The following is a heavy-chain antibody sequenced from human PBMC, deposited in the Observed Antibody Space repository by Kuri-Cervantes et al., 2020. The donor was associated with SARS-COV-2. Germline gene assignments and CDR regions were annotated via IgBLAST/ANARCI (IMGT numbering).Heavy chain of an antibody. CDR2: ISGSGGST. CDR1: GFTFSSYA. CDR3: AKWGGYCSGGSCSLPFQH. J-gene: IGHJ1*01. V-gene: IGHV3-23*01. Sequence: LSLTCAASGFTFSSYAMSWVRQAPGKGLEWVSAISGSGGSTYYVDSVKGRFTISRDNSKNTLYLQMSSLRAEDTAVYYCAKWGGYCSGGSCSLPFQHWGQGTLVTVSS. D-gene: IGHD2-15*01.